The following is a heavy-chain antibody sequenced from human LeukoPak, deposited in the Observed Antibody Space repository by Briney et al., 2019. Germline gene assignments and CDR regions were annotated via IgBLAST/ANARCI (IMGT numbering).Heavy chain of an antibody. Sequence: GGSLRLSCAASGFTFSSYAMSWVRQAPGKGLEWVSAISGSGGSTYYADSVKGRFTISRDNSKNTLYLQMNSLRAEDTAVYYCAKDGTMAQGVSHWFDPWGQGTLVTVSS. D-gene: IGHD3-10*01. CDR3: AKDGTMAQGVSHWFDP. CDR1: GFTFSSYA. CDR2: ISGSGGST. J-gene: IGHJ5*02. V-gene: IGHV3-23*01.